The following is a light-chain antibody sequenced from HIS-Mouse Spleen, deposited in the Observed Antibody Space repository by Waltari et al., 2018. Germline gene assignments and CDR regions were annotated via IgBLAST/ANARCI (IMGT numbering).Light chain of an antibody. CDR2: WAS. J-gene: IGKJ3*01. CDR1: QSFLYSSNNKNY. CDR3: QQYYSTPFT. Sequence: DIVMTQSPDSLAASVGERVTINCKSSQSFLYSSNNKNYLAWYQQKPGQPPKLLIYWASTRQSGVPDRFSGSGSVTDFTLTISSLQAEDLAIYYCQQYYSTPFTFGPGTKVDIK. V-gene: IGKV4-1*01.